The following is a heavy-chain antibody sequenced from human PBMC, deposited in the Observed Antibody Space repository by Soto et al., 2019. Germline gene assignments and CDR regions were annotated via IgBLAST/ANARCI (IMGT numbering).Heavy chain of an antibody. CDR2: ISYDGSNK. D-gene: IGHD6-19*01. Sequence: AGGSLRLSCAASGFTFSSYAMHWVRQAPGKGLEWVAVISYDGSNKYYADSVKGRFTISRDNSKNTLYLQMNSLRAEDTAVYYCARERNIAVAAHYFDYWGQGTLVTVSS. CDR3: ARERNIAVAAHYFDY. J-gene: IGHJ4*02. V-gene: IGHV3-30-3*01. CDR1: GFTFSSYA.